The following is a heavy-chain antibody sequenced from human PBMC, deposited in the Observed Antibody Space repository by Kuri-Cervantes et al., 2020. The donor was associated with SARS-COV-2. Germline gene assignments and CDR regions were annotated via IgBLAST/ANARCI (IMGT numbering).Heavy chain of an antibody. V-gene: IGHV3-30-3*01. J-gene: IGHJ4*02. Sequence: SLKISCAASGFTFSSYAMHWVRQAPGKGLEWVAVISYDGSNKYYADSVKGRFTISRDNSKNTLYLQTNSLRAEDTAVYYCTTLIEYWGQGALVTVSS. CDR3: TTLIEY. CDR2: ISYDGSNK. CDR1: GFTFSSYA.